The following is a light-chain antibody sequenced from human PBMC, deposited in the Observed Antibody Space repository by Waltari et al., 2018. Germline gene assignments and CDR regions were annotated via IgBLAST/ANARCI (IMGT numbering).Light chain of an antibody. CDR3: QQSYSTPYT. V-gene: IGKV1-39*01. CDR1: QSISSY. J-gene: IGKJ2*01. Sequence: DIQMTQSPSSLSASVGDRVTITCRASQSISSYLNWYQQKPGKAPKLLIYGAPSLQSGVPSRFSGSGSGTDLTLTISSLQPEDFATYYCQQSYSTPYTFGQGTKLEIK. CDR2: GAP.